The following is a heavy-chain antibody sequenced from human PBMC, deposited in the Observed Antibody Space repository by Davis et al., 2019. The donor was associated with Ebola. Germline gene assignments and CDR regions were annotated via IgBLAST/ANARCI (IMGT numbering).Heavy chain of an antibody. CDR2: TSHNERER. CDR1: GFTFSNHA. Sequence: GESLKTPRVASGFTFSNHAMHWVRQAPGKGLEWVAVTSHNERERFYGESVQGRLTISRDNSENVLYLQMDSLRPDDTAIYFCARALHDEVLDYWGQGTPVTVSS. D-gene: IGHD1-1*01. J-gene: IGHJ4*02. V-gene: IGHV3-30*04. CDR3: ARALHDEVLDY.